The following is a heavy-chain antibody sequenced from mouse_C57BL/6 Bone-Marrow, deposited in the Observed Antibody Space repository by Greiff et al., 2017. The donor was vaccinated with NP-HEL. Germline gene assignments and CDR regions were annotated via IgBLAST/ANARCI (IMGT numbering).Heavy chain of an antibody. Sequence: QVQLKQSGAELVKPGASVKISCKASGYAFSSYWMNWVKERPGKGLEWIGQIYPGDGDTKYNGKFKGKATLTADKSSSTAYMQVSSLTSEDSAVYFCASGDYGSSRVGDAIDYGGQGTSVTVSS. V-gene: IGHV1-80*01. CDR3: ASGDYGSSRVGDAIDY. J-gene: IGHJ4*01. CDR1: GYAFSSYW. CDR2: IYPGDGDT. D-gene: IGHD1-1*01.